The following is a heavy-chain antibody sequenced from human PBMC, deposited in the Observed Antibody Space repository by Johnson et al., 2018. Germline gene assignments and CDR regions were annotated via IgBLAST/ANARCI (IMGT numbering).Heavy chain of an antibody. J-gene: IGHJ4*01. CDR2: VNGDESEK. V-gene: IGHV3-7*01. CDR3: SRQLDY. CDR1: GFIFSNSW. Sequence: EVQLVESGGGVVQPGGSLRLSCAASGFIFSNSWMDWVRQAPGKGLEWVANVNGDESEKYYVDAVKGRFTISRDNAKNSLFLQLNSLRPEDTAMYYCSRQLDYWGHGTLVIVTS.